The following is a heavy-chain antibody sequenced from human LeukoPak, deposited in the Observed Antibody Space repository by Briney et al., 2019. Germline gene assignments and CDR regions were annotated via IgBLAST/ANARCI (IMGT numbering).Heavy chain of an antibody. CDR3: ARYYCSGGSCYPYDAFDI. CDR1: GYTFTRYY. V-gene: IGHV1-2*06. D-gene: IGHD2-15*01. Sequence: GASVKVSCKASGYTFTRYYMHCVRQAPGQGLEWMGRINPNSGGTNYAQKFQGRVTMTRDTSISTAYMELSSLRSEDTAVYYCARYYCSGGSCYPYDAFDIWGQGTMVTVSS. CDR2: INPNSGGT. J-gene: IGHJ3*02.